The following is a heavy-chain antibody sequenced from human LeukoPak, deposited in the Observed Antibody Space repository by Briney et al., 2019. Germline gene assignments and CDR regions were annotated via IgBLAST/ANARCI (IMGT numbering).Heavy chain of an antibody. V-gene: IGHV4-34*01. D-gene: IGHD2-2*01. CDR3: ARTPPAATRYYYYYGMVG. CDR2: INHCGST. J-gene: IGHJ6*01. Sequence: SDTLSLICAVYGGSFSGLYWRWLRQPTGRGVEWFGEINHCGSTNHTPPLKSRVTISADTSKKHFSLKLSSVTAAHPAVYYCARTPPAATRYYYYYGMVGWGKGSTVTV. CDR1: GGSFSGLY.